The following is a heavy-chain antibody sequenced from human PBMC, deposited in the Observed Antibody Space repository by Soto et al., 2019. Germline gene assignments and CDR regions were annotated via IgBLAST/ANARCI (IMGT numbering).Heavy chain of an antibody. J-gene: IGHJ4*02. CDR3: AIVHISSSPPDYFDY. Sequence: PSETLSLTCAVSGGSISSSNWWSWVRQPPGKGLEWIGEIYHSGSTNYNPSLKSRVTISVDKSKNQFSLKLSSVTAADTAVYYCAIVHISSSPPDYFDYWGQGTLVTVSS. CDR1: GGSISSSNW. V-gene: IGHV4-4*02. D-gene: IGHD6-6*01. CDR2: IYHSGST.